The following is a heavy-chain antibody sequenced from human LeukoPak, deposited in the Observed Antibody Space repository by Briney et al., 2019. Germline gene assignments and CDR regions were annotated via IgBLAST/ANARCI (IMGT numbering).Heavy chain of an antibody. CDR2: IIPIFGTA. CDR3: ARDLIVVVTESYFDY. CDR1: GGTFSSYA. V-gene: IGHV1-69*05. D-gene: IGHD3-22*01. Sequence: SVKVSCKASGGTFSSYAISWVRQAPGQGLGWMGRIIPIFGTANYAQKFQGRVTITTDESTSTAYMELSSLRSEDTAVYYCARDLIVVVTESYFDYWGQGTLVTVSS. J-gene: IGHJ4*02.